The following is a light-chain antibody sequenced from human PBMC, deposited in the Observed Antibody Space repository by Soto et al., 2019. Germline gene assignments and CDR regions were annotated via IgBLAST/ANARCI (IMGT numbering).Light chain of an antibody. J-gene: IGKJ4*01. V-gene: IGKV3-15*01. CDR3: QQYNNWPLT. Sequence: EIVMTQSPATLSVSPGERVTLSCRASESVSNNVAWYQQKPGQAPRLLIYHAITRATGIPARLSGSGSGTELTLTISRLQSEDCAIYYCQQYNNWPLTFGGGTKVEI. CDR2: HAI. CDR1: ESVSNN.